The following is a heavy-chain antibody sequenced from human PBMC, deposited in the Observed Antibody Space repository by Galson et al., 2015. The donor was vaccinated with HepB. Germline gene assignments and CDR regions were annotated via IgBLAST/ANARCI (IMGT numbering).Heavy chain of an antibody. D-gene: IGHD3-22*01. CDR3: AATYYPASSGHPPLFDYYYYGMDV. CDR1: GGTFSSSV. Sequence: SVKVSCKASGGTFSSSVISWVRQAPGQGLEWMGGIIPMFDTANYARRFQGRVTITADKSTSTVHMDLSSLRSDDTAVYYWAATYYPASSGHPPLFDYYYYGMDVWGQGTTVTVSS. J-gene: IGHJ6*02. V-gene: IGHV1-69*06. CDR2: IIPMFDTA.